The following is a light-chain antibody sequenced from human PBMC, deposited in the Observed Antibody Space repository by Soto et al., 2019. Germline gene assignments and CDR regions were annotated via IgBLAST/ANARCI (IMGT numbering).Light chain of an antibody. CDR2: RAS. CDR3: QQYKDYET. J-gene: IGKJ1*01. Sequence: DFQLAQPQAPLSSSEAARAAITCRASQTISSWLAWYQQKPGKAPKLLIYRASTLKSGVPSRFSGSGSGTEFTLTICSLQPDDFATYYCQQYKDYETFGQGTKVDIK. CDR1: QTISSW. V-gene: IGKV1-5*03.